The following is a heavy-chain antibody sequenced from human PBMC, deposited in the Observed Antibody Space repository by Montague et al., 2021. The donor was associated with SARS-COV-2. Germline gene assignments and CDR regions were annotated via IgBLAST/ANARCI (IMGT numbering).Heavy chain of an antibody. D-gene: IGHD3-3*01. CDR2: IYYRGST. V-gene: IGHV4-34*01. Sequence: SETLSLTCAVYGGSFSVYYWSWLRQSPRSGLEWIGSIYYRGSTYYNPSLKSRVTISVDTSKNQFSLKLSSVTAADTAVFYCARHSGDYTIFGVVIYYMDVWGKGTTVTVSS. CDR1: GGSFSVYY. J-gene: IGHJ6*03. CDR3: ARHSGDYTIFGVVIYYMDV.